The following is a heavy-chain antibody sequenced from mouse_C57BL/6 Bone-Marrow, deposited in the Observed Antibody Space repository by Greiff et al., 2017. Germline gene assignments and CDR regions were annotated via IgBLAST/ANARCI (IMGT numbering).Heavy chain of an antibody. J-gene: IGHJ3*01. D-gene: IGHD2-4*01. V-gene: IGHV14-4*01. CDR3: TTDDYDAFSWFAY. CDR1: GFNIKDDY. Sequence: EVQLQQSGAELVRPGASVKLSCTASGFNIKDDYMHWVKQRPEQGLEWIGWIDPENGDTEYASKFQGKATIPADTSSNTAYLQLSSLTSEDTAVYYCTTDDYDAFSWFAYWGQGTLVTVSA. CDR2: IDPENGDT.